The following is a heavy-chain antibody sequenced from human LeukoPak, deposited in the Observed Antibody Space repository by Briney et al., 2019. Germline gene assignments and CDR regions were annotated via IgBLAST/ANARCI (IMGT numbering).Heavy chain of an antibody. V-gene: IGHV3-30*02. D-gene: IGHD6-13*01. CDR1: GFTFSSYG. CDR2: IRYDGSNK. CDR3: AKNRFSSSWYTFDY. J-gene: IGHJ4*02. Sequence: GGSLRLSCAASGFTFSSYGMHWVRQAPGKGLEWVAFIRYDGSNKYYADSVKGRFTISRDNSKNTLYLQMNSLRAEDTAVYYCAKNRFSSSWYTFDYWGQGTLVTVSS.